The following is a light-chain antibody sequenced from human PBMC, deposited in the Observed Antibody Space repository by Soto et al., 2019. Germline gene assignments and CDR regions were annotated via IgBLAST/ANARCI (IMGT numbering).Light chain of an antibody. CDR2: SND. CDR3: AAWDDSLNGWV. CDR1: SSNIGGHT. J-gene: IGLJ3*02. Sequence: QSVLTQPPSASGTPGQRVTISCSGSSSNIGGHTVNWYQQLPGTAPKLLIYSNDQRPSGVPARVSGSKSGTSASLAISGLQAEEEADYYCAAWDDSLNGWVFGGGTTLSVL. V-gene: IGLV1-44*01.